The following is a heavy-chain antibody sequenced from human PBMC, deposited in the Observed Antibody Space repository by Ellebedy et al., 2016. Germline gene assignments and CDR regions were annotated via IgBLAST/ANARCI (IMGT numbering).Heavy chain of an antibody. CDR3: ARVHERGYSYGRFDY. D-gene: IGHD5-18*01. CDR1: GGSFSGYY. Sequence: SETLSLTCAVYGGSFSGYYWSWIRQPPGKGLEWIGEINHSGSTNYNPSLKSRVTISVDTSKNQFSLKLSSVTAADTAVYYCARVHERGYSYGRFDYWGQGTLVTVSS. CDR2: INHSGST. J-gene: IGHJ4*02. V-gene: IGHV4-34*01.